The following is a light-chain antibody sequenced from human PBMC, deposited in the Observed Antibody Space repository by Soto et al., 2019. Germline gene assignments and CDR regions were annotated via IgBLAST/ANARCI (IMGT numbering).Light chain of an antibody. Sequence: DIQMTKSPSSVSASVGDRVTITCRASQGVRGWLAWYQQKPGKAPKLLIYSVSSLQSGVPARFSGSGSGTDFALTISSLQPDDFATYYCQQANGFPVAFGGGTRVEIK. CDR2: SVS. CDR3: QQANGFPVA. V-gene: IGKV1-12*01. J-gene: IGKJ4*01. CDR1: QGVRGW.